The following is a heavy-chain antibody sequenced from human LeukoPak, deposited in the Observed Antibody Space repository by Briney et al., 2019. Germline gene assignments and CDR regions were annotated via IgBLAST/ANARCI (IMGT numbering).Heavy chain of an antibody. D-gene: IGHD3-3*01. Sequence: GGSLRLSCAASGSTFSSYAMSWVRQAPGKGLEWVSAISGSGGSTYYADSVKGRFTISRDNSKNTLYLQMNSLRAEDTAVYYCATAGYDSNYYYGMDVWGQGTTVTVSS. CDR1: GSTFSSYA. CDR3: ATAGYDSNYYYGMDV. CDR2: ISGSGGST. J-gene: IGHJ6*02. V-gene: IGHV3-23*01.